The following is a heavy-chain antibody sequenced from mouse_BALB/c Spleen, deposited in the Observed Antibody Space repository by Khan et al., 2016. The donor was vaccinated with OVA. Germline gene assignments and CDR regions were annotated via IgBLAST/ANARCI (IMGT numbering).Heavy chain of an antibody. D-gene: IGHD1-1*01. V-gene: IGHV3-2*02. CDR3: ARGNYYGYYFDY. Sequence: EVQLQESGPGLVKPSQSLSLTCTVTGYSITSGYAWNWIRQFPGNKLEWMGYISYSGVTSYTPSLKSRISITRDTSKNQFFLQLNSVTTEDTDTYYCARGNYYGYYFDYWGQGTTLTVSS. J-gene: IGHJ2*01. CDR2: ISYSGVT. CDR1: GYSITSGYA.